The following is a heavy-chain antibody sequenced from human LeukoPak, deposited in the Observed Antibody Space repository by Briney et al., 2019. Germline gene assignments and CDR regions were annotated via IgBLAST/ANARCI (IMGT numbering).Heavy chain of an antibody. Sequence: SGPTLVNPTQTLTLTCTFSGFSLSTSGVGVGWIRQPPGKALEWLALIYWNDDKRYSPSLKSRLTITKDTSKNQVVLTMTNMVPVDTATYYCAHNGVYCSSTSCYDYWGQGTLVTVSS. CDR2: IYWNDDK. CDR3: AHNGVYCSSTSCYDY. CDR1: GFSLSTSGVG. V-gene: IGHV2-5*01. J-gene: IGHJ4*02. D-gene: IGHD2-2*01.